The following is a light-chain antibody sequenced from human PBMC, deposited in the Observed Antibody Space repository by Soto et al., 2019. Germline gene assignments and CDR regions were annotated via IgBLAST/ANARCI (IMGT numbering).Light chain of an antibody. CDR3: CSYAGSSWV. CDR2: EGS. Sequence: QSVLTQPASVSGSPGQSITISCTGTSSDVGSYNLVSWYQQHPGKAPKLMIYEGSKRPSGVSNRFSGSKSGNTASLTISGLQAEDEADYYCCSYAGSSWVFSGGTKLTVL. CDR1: SSDVGSYNL. J-gene: IGLJ3*02. V-gene: IGLV2-23*01.